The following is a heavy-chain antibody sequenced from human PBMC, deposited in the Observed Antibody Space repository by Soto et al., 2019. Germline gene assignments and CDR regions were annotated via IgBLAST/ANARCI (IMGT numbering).Heavy chain of an antibody. D-gene: IGHD6-13*01. CDR1: GYTVSNYY. CDR3: AKGRAAGTVLSLDWFDP. V-gene: IGHV1-46*01. CDR2: INPSGGST. J-gene: IGHJ5*02. Sequence: ASVKVSCKASGYTVSNYYIHWERQAPGQGLEWMGIINPSGGSTTYAQKFQGRVTMTRDTSMSTVYMELNSLRSEDTAMYYCAKGRAAGTVLSLDWFDPWGKGTLVTVSS.